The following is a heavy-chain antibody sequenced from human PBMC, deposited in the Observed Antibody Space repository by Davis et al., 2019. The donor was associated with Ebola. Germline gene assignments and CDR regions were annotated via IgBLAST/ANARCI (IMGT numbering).Heavy chain of an antibody. CDR1: GYTFTSYA. J-gene: IGHJ6*02. V-gene: IGHV1-3*01. Sequence: AASVKVSCKASGYTFTSYAMHWVRQAPGQRLEWMGWINAGNGNTKYSQKFQGRVTITRDTSASTAYMELSRLRSDDTAVYYCARDRRITMVRGVIIEDYYYGMDVWGQGTTVTVSS. D-gene: IGHD3-10*01. CDR3: ARDRRITMVRGVIIEDYYYGMDV. CDR2: INAGNGNT.